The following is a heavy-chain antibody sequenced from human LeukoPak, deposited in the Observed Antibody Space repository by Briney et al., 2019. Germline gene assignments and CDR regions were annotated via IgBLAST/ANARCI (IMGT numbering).Heavy chain of an antibody. CDR2: IYYSGST. V-gene: IGHV4-31*03. CDR3: ARTTYYYDSSGYPFDY. Sequence: PSQTLSLTCTVSGGSISRGGYYWSWIRQHPGKGLEWIGYIYYSGSTYYNPSLQSRVTISVDTSKNQFSLKLNSVTAADTAVYYCARTTYYYDSSGYPFDYWGQGTLVTVSS. CDR1: GGSISRGGYY. J-gene: IGHJ4*02. D-gene: IGHD3-22*01.